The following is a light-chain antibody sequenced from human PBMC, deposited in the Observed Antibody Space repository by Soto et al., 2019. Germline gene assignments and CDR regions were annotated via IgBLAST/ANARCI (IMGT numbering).Light chain of an antibody. CDR2: DVS. Sequence: QSALTQPASGSGSPGQSITLSFTGTSSDVGGYNYVSWYQQHPGKAATLMIYDVSNRPSGVSNRFSGSNSGNTASLTISGLQAEDEADYYCSSYTSSSTLVVFGGGTKLTVL. CDR3: SSYTSSSTLVV. V-gene: IGLV2-14*01. J-gene: IGLJ2*01. CDR1: SSDVGGYNY.